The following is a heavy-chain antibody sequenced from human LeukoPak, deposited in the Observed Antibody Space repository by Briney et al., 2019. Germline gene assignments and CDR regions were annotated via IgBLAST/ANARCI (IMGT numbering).Heavy chain of an antibody. CDR1: GFTLRSSD. V-gene: IGHV3-23*01. Sequence: GGSLRLSCAASGFTLRSSDMNWIRQAPGKGLEWVSAISGSVGGTTYYANSVKGRFTISRDNSKNTLYLQMNSLRAEDTAVYYCAKKGGYSYGDPFDYWGQGTLVTVSS. CDR3: AKKGGYSYGDPFDY. J-gene: IGHJ4*02. CDR2: ISGSVGGTT. D-gene: IGHD5-18*01.